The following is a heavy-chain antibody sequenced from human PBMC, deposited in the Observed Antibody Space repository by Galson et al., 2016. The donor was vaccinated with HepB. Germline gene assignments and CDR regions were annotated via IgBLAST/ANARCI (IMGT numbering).Heavy chain of an antibody. J-gene: IGHJ4*02. CDR3: ARTSDEDFYGSGSYYFDY. D-gene: IGHD3-10*01. CDR1: GFSLSTSGMC. V-gene: IGHV2-70*01. CDR2: IDWDDDK. Sequence: PALVTPTQTLTLTCTFSGFSLSTSGMCVSWIRQPPGKALEWLALIDWDDDKFYNRSLKTRLTISKDTSKNQVVVTMTNMDPVDTATYYCARTSDEDFYGSGSYYFDYWGQGTLVTVSS.